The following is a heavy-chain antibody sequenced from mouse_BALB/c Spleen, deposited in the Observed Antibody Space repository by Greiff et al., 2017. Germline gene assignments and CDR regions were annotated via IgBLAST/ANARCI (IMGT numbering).Heavy chain of an antibody. J-gene: IGHJ3*01. Sequence: DVQLQESGPELVKPGASVKISCKTSGYTFTEYTMHWVKQSHGKSLEWIGGINPNNGGTSYNQKFKGKAPLTVDKSSSAAYMELRGLTSEDSAVYYGARGEGPSSWLAYWGQGTLVTGSA. CDR3: ARGEGPSSWLAY. V-gene: IGHV1-18*01. CDR1: GYTFTEYT. CDR2: INPNNGGT.